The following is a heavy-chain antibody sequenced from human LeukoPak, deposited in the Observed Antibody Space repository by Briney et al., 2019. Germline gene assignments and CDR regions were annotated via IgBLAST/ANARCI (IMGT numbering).Heavy chain of an antibody. V-gene: IGHV3-64*01. J-gene: IGHJ6*03. D-gene: IGHD2-15*01. CDR1: GFTFSSYA. Sequence: GGSLRLSCAASGFTFSSYAMHWVRQAPGKGLEYVSAISSNGGSTYYANSVKGRFTISRDNSKNTLYLQMGSLRAEDIAVYYCARDGVVVVAATRAPPDYYYYYYMDVWGKGTTVTVSS. CDR2: ISSNGGST. CDR3: ARDGVVVVAATRAPPDYYYYYYMDV.